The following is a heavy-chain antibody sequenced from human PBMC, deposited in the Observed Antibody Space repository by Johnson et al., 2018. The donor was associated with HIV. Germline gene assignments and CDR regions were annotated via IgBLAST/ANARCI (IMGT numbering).Heavy chain of an antibody. Sequence: MLLVESGGGLVQPGGSLRLSCAASGFTFSSYAMSWVRQAPGKGLEWVSVIYSGGSTYYADSVKGRFTISRDNSKNTLYLQMNSLRAEDTAVYYCARDYREANAFDIWGQGTMVTVSS. CDR2: IYSGGST. D-gene: IGHD1-26*01. J-gene: IGHJ3*02. V-gene: IGHV3-66*01. CDR3: ARDYREANAFDI. CDR1: GFTFSSYA.